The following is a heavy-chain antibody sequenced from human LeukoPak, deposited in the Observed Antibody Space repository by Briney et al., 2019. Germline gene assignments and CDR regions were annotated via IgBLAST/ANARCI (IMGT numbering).Heavy chain of an antibody. J-gene: IGHJ4*02. CDR2: IYYSGST. V-gene: IGHV4-39*01. CDR1: GGSISSSSYY. D-gene: IGHD6-19*01. CDR3: ARGPISSGWYYSDY. Sequence: SETLSLTCTVSGGSISSSSYYWGWIRQPPGKGLEWIGSIYYSGSTYYNPSLKSRVTISVDTSKNQFSLKLSSVTAADTAVHYCARGPISSGWYYSDYWGQGTLVTVSS.